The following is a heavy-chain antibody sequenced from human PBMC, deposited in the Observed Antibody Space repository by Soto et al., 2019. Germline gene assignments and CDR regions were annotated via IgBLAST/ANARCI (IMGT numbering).Heavy chain of an antibody. CDR2: IIPIFGTA. J-gene: IGHJ5*02. D-gene: IGHD5-18*01. CDR3: ARDMEREKDTITHWFDP. V-gene: IGHV1-69*01. Sequence: QVQLVQSGAEVKKPGSSVKVSCKASGGTFSSYAISWVRQAPGQGLQWMGGIIPIFGTANYAQKFQGRVTITADESTSTAYMELSSLRSEDTAVYYCARDMEREKDTITHWFDPWVQGTLVTVSS. CDR1: GGTFSSYA.